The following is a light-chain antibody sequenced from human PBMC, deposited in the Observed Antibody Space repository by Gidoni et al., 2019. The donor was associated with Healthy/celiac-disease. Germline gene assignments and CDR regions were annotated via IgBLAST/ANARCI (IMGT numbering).Light chain of an antibody. CDR1: QSVSSSY. CDR3: QQYGSSPLT. CDR2: GAS. V-gene: IGKV3-20*01. J-gene: IGKJ1*01. Sequence: IVLTQSPGTLSLSPGERATLSCRGSQSVSSSYLAWYQQKPGQAPRLLIYGASSRATGIPDRFSGSGSGTDFTLTISRLEPEDFAVYYCQQYGSSPLTFGQGTEVEIK.